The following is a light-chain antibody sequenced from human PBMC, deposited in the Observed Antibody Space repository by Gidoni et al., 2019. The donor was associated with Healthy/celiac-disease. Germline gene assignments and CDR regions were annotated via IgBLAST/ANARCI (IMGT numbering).Light chain of an antibody. CDR2: DAS. J-gene: IGKJ4*01. CDR1: QGISSA. Sequence: AIQLTQSPSSLSASVGDRVTITCRASQGISSALAWYQQKPGKAPTLLIYDASSLESGVPSRSSGSGSGTDFTLTISSLQPEDFATYYCQQFNSYPLTFGGGTKVEIK. V-gene: IGKV1-13*02. CDR3: QQFNSYPLT.